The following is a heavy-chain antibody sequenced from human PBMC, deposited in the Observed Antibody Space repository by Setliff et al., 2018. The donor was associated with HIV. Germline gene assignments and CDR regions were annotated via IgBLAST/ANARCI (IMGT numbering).Heavy chain of an antibody. CDR2: ISADGSDT. J-gene: IGHJ3*02. CDR1: GFTFSSYW. V-gene: IGHV3-74*01. CDR3: SLGYCSGGSCYSDPEVAVDI. D-gene: IGHD2-15*01. Sequence: GGSLRLSCAASGFTFSSYWIHWVRQAPGKGLVWVSRISADGSDTSYADSVKGRFTISRDNAMNTAYLQMNSLRGEDTALYYCSLGYCSGGSCYSDPEVAVDIWGQGTMVTVSS.